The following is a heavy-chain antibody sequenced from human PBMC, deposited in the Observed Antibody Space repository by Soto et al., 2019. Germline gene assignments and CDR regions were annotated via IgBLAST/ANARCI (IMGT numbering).Heavy chain of an antibody. CDR1: GDGVSSNSAT. D-gene: IGHD6-13*01. V-gene: IGHV6-1*01. Sequence: QTLSLTCAISGDGVSSNSATWNWIRQSPSRGLEWLGRTYYRSKWYNDYAVSVKSRITINPDTSKNQFSLQLNSVTPEDTAVYYSARGVSSSFYYWFDPWGQGTLVTVYS. J-gene: IGHJ5*02. CDR2: TYYRSKWYN. CDR3: ARGVSSSFYYWFDP.